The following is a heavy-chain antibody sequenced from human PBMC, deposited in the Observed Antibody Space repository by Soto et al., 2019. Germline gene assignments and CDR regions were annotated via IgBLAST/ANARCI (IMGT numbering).Heavy chain of an antibody. CDR3: AKVRPPYCSSTSCYLFDY. D-gene: IGHD2-2*01. CDR2: ISGSGGST. V-gene: IGHV3-23*01. Sequence: EVQLLESGGGLVQPGGSLRLSCAASGFTFSSYAMSWVRQAPGKGLEWVSAISGSGGSTYYADSVKGRFTISRDNSKNTLYLQMNSLRAEDTAVYYCAKVRPPYCSSTSCYLFDYWGQGTLVTVSP. J-gene: IGHJ4*02. CDR1: GFTFSSYA.